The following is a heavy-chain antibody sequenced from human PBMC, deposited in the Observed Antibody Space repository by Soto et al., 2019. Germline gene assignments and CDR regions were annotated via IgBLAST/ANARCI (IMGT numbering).Heavy chain of an antibody. CDR2: INAGNGNT. J-gene: IGHJ5*02. Sequence: ASVKVSCTASGYTFTSYAMHWVRQAPGQRLEWMGWINAGNGNTKYSQKFQGRVTITRDTSASTAYMELSSLRSEDTAVYYCAREAQYYDFWSGYPPGWFDPWDQGTLVTVS. CDR3: AREAQYYDFWSGYPPGWFDP. V-gene: IGHV1-3*01. CDR1: GYTFTSYA. D-gene: IGHD3-3*01.